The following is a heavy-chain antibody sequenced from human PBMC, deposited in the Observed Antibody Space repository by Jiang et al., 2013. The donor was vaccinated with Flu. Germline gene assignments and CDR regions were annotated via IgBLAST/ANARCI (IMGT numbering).Heavy chain of an antibody. D-gene: IGHD1-26*01. J-gene: IGHJ4*02. V-gene: IGHV4-59*11. CDR2: IYDSGSTNPNT. CDR3: ARGGYQYLVGPLFDQ. Sequence: GSGLVKPSETLSLTCTVSGDSIRSHYWSWIRQSPGKGLEWIGYIYDSGSTNPNTNYNPSLKSRVTISVDTSKNQLSLKLSSVTAADTAVYYCARGGYQYLVGPLFDQWGQGTLVTVSS. CDR1: GDSIRSHY.